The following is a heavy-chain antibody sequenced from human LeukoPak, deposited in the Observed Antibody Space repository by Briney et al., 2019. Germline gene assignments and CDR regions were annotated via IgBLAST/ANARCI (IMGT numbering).Heavy chain of an antibody. D-gene: IGHD4/OR15-4a*01. Sequence: GGSLRLSCAASGIIFSSYTMNWVRQAPGKGLEWVSAVSGSGGSTYYADSVKGRFTISRDNSKNTLYLQMNSLRAEDTAVYYCAKPAKTDYVDYWGQGTLVTVSS. CDR2: VSGSGGST. CDR1: GIIFSSYT. V-gene: IGHV3-23*01. J-gene: IGHJ4*02. CDR3: AKPAKTDYVDY.